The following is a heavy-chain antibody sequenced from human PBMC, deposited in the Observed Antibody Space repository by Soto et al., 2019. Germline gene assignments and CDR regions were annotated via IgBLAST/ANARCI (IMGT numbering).Heavy chain of an antibody. D-gene: IGHD5-12*01. V-gene: IGHV3-30-3*01. CDR1: GFSFSSYA. Sequence: QVQLVESGGGVVQPGRSLRLSSADSGFSFSSYAMHWVRQAPGKGLEWVAVISHDGSNEYYAESVKGRFTISRDNSKNTLYLQMNSLRFEDTAVYYCARGRDGYNPSFDYGGQGTLVTVSS. J-gene: IGHJ4*02. CDR2: ISHDGSNE. CDR3: ARGRDGYNPSFDY.